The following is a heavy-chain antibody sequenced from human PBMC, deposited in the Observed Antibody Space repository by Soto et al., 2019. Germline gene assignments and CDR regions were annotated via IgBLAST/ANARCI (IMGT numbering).Heavy chain of an antibody. Sequence: EVQLLESGGGLVQPGGSLRLSCAASGFTFSSYAMSWVRQAPGKGLEWVSAISGSGGSTYYADSVKGRFTISRDNSKNTLYLQMTRLRAEDTAVYYCAEVPWRYYGSGCNFDYWGQGTLVTVSS. CDR1: GFTFSSYA. J-gene: IGHJ4*02. V-gene: IGHV3-23*01. CDR3: AEVPWRYYGSGCNFDY. CDR2: ISGSGGST. D-gene: IGHD3-10*01.